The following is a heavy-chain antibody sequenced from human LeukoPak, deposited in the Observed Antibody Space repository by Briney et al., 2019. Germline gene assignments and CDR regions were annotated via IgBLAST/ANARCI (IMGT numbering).Heavy chain of an antibody. CDR3: AKEGGSGLGATTPYYYYYYMDV. D-gene: IGHD5-12*01. V-gene: IGHV3-43*01. Sequence: GSLRLSCAASGFTFDDYTMHWVRQAPGKGLEWVSLISWDGGSTYYADSVKGRFTISRDNSKNSLYLQMNSLRTEDTALYYCAKEGGSGLGATTPYYYYYYMDVWGKGTTVTVSS. CDR1: GFTFDDYT. J-gene: IGHJ6*03. CDR2: ISWDGGST.